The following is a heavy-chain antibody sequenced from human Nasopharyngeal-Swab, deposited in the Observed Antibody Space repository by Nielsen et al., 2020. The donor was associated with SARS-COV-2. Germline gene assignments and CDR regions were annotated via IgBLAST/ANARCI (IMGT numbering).Heavy chain of an antibody. Sequence: VRQAPGKGLEWVSSISSGSRYIYYADSVKGRFTISRDNAKSSLYLQMDSLRTEDTGVYYCTGRDCSGTRCYAYTPSNAGVYHYYYMDVWGKGTTVTVSS. D-gene: IGHD2-2*01. J-gene: IGHJ6*03. CDR2: ISSGSRYI. V-gene: IGHV3-21*03. CDR3: TGRDCSGTRCYAYTPSNAGVYHYYYMDV.